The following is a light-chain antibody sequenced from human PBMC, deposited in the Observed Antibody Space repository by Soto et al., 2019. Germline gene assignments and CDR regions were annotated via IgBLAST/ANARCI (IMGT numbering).Light chain of an antibody. CDR1: SSEVGGYNY. J-gene: IGLJ2*01. CDR3: TSYTGSSTLGV. V-gene: IGLV2-14*01. Sequence: QSALTQPASVSGSHGRSITISCTGTSSEVGGYNYVSWYQQHPGKAPKLIIYAVTDRPSGVSSRFSGSKSGNTASLTISGLQAEDEADYYCTSYTGSSTLGVFGGGTNLTVL. CDR2: AVT.